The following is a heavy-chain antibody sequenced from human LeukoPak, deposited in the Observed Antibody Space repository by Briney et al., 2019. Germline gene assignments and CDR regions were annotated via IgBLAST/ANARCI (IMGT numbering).Heavy chain of an antibody. CDR2: IYSSGST. J-gene: IGHJ4*02. CDR3: ARDHDPNYFDY. D-gene: IGHD3-16*01. CDR1: GGSISSGDYY. V-gene: IGHV4-30-4*01. Sequence: SETLSLTCTVSGGSISSGDYYWSWIRQPPGKGLEWIGYIYSSGSTYCNPSLKSRVTISVDTSENQFSLKLSSVTAADTAVYYCARDHDPNYFDYWGQGTLVTVSS.